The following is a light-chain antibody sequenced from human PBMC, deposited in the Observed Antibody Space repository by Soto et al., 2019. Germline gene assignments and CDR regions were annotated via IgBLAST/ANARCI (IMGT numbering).Light chain of an antibody. CDR3: QQLLSYPIT. Sequence: DIQLTQSPSFLSASVGDRVTITCRASQGISSYLAWYQQKPGKAPKLLIYAASTLQSGVPLRFSGSVSGTSFTLTISSLQPEDFATYYCQQLLSYPITFGQGTRLEIK. V-gene: IGKV1-9*01. CDR2: AAS. J-gene: IGKJ5*01. CDR1: QGISSY.